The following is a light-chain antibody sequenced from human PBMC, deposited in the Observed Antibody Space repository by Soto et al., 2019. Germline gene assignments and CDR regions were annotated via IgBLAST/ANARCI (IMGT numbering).Light chain of an antibody. CDR1: HIFLYSPNNENY. Sequence: DGVMTQSPDSLAVSLCERATINFKSSHIFLYSPNNENYLAWYQQKPGQPPKLLVYWASTRESGVPDRFSGSGSGTDFTLTISSLQAEDVAVYYCQQYYGTPRTFGQGTKVDI. CDR2: WAS. V-gene: IGKV4-1*01. CDR3: QQYYGTPRT. J-gene: IGKJ1*01.